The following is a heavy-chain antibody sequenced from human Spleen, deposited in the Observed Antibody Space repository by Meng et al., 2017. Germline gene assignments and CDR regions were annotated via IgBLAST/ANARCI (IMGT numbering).Heavy chain of an antibody. J-gene: IGHJ5*02. V-gene: IGHV4-39*07. CDR3: AREVRGDYALNWFDP. CDR1: GGSISSSSYY. CDR2: IYYSGST. Sequence: SETLSLTCTVSGGSISSSSYYWGWIRQPPGKGLEWIGSIYYSGSTYYNPSLKSRVTISVDTSKNQFSLKLSSVTAADTAVYYCAREVRGDYALNWFDPWGQGTLVTVSS. D-gene: IGHD4-17*01.